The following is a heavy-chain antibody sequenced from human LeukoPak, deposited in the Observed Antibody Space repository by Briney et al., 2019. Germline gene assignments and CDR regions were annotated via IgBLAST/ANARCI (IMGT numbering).Heavy chain of an antibody. J-gene: IGHJ4*02. Sequence: GGSLRLSCAASGFTFRSYWMNWVRQAPGKRLEWVSNIKQDGSEKFCLDSVKGRFTISRDNAKNSLYLQMNSLRAEDTAVYYCARDDGYSYGYDYWGQGTLVTVS. CDR3: ARDDGYSYGYDY. CDR1: GFTFRSYW. CDR2: IKQDGSEK. V-gene: IGHV3-7*05. D-gene: IGHD5-18*01.